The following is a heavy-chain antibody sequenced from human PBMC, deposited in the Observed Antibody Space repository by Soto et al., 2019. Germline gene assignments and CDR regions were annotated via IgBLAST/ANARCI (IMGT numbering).Heavy chain of an antibody. Sequence: ASVKVSCKASGYTFPSYDINWLRQATGRGLEWMGWMNPNSGNTGYAQKFQGRVTIPRTTSISTAYMELSGLRSEDTAVYYGARASTGGWLDYSYYGMDVWGQGXTVTVSS. D-gene: IGHD6-19*01. CDR1: GYTFPSYD. CDR3: ARASTGGWLDYSYYGMDV. J-gene: IGHJ6*02. CDR2: MNPNSGNT. V-gene: IGHV1-8*01.